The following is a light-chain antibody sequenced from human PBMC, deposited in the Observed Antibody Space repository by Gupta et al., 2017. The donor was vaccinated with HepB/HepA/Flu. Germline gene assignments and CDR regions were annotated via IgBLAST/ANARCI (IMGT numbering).Light chain of an antibody. V-gene: IGLV2-8*01. CDR2: EVS. J-gene: IGLJ2*01. Sequence: QSALTQPPSASGSPGRSVTISCTGTSRDVGGYNYVSWYQQHPGKAPKLMIYEVSKRPSGVPDRFSVSKSGNTASLTVSGRQDEDEADYYCSSDAGSNNLIFGGGTKRTVL. CDR3: SSDAGSNNLI. CDR1: SRDVGGYNY.